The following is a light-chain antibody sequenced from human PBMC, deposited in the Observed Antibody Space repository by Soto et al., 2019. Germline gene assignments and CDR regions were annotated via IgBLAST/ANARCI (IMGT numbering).Light chain of an antibody. CDR3: QQCGNLPPT. J-gene: IGKJ4*01. CDR1: QDISNH. V-gene: IGKV1-33*01. Sequence: DIQMTQSPSSLSASVGDRVTITCQASQDISNHLNWYQQTSGKAPKLLIYGAYNLETGVPSRFTGCQTGTHFTFTITSQQPEDVATYFCQQCGNLPPTFGGGTKVEI. CDR2: GAY.